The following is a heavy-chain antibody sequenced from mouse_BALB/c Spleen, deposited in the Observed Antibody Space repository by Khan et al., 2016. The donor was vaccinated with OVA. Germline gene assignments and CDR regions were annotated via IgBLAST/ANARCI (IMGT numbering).Heavy chain of an antibody. CDR1: GSTFTSYG. Sequence: EVQLQESGAELGRPGASVKLSCKTSGSTFTSYGIKWVKQRPGQGLEWIGYIYPGNGYTEYNERFKGKAILTSDTSSSTAYMQLRSLTSEDSAVYCGTAAYYSYCFAYWGQGTILTVSA. CDR3: TAAYYSYCFAY. J-gene: IGHJ2*01. V-gene: IGHV1S134*01. D-gene: IGHD2-12*01. CDR2: IYPGNGYT.